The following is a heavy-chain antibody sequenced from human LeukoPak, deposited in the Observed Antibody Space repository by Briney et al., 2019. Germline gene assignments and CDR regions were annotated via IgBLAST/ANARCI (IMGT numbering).Heavy chain of an antibody. V-gene: IGHV4-31*03. J-gene: IGHJ4*02. CDR2: IFYSGST. CDR1: GGSISSGGYY. D-gene: IGHD3-10*01. CDR3: ARDAEEYGSGYYFDY. Sequence: SETLSLTCTVSGGSISSGGYYWSWIRQRPGKGLEWIGYIFYSGSTYYNPSLKSRFTISVDTSMNQFSLKLSSVTAADTAVYYCARDAEEYGSGYYFDYWGQGTQVTVSS.